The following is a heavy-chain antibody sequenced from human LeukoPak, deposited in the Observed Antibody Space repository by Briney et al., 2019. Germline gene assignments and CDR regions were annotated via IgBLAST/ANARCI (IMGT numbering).Heavy chain of an antibody. D-gene: IGHD6-13*01. Sequence: GASVKVSCKACGGTFSSYAISWVRQAPGQRLEWMGGIIPIFSTASYDQKFQGRVTITADKSTSTAYMELSSLRSEDTAVYYCARGHSSSWHIAWGQGTLVTVSS. V-gene: IGHV1-69*06. CDR1: GGTFSSYA. CDR3: ARGHSSSWHIA. J-gene: IGHJ5*02. CDR2: IIPIFSTA.